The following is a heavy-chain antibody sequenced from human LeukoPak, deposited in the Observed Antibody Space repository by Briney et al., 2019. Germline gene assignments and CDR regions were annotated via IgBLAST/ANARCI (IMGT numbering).Heavy chain of an antibody. CDR1: GFTFSSYA. Sequence: PGGSLRLSCAASGFTFSSYATSWVRQAPGKGLEWVSAISGSGGSTYYADSVKGRFTISRDNSKNTLYLQMNSLRAEDTAVYYCAKGVYDFWSGLGDYWGQGTLVTVSS. CDR2: ISGSGGST. J-gene: IGHJ4*02. V-gene: IGHV3-23*01. D-gene: IGHD3-3*01. CDR3: AKGVYDFWSGLGDY.